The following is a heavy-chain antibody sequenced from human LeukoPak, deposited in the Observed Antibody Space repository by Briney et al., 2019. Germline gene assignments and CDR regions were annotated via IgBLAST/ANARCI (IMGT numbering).Heavy chain of an antibody. J-gene: IGHJ4*02. Sequence: PGGSLRLSCAASGFTFSDYYMSWIRQAPGKGLEWVSYISSSSSYTNYADSVKGRFTISRDNAKNSLYLQMNSLRAEDTAVYYCARSKGGSPPLYWPCDYWGQGTLVTVSS. CDR3: ARSKGGSPPLYWPCDY. CDR1: GFTFSDYY. CDR2: ISSSSSYT. D-gene: IGHD1-26*01. V-gene: IGHV3-11*06.